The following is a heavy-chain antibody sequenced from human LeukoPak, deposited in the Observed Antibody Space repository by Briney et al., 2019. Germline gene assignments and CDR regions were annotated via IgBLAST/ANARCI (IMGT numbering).Heavy chain of an antibody. Sequence: SQTLSLTCTVSGGSISSGGYYWSWIRQHPGKGLEWIGYIYYSGSTYYNPSLKSRVTISVDTSKNQFSLKLSSVTAADTAVYYCARGVPYDILTGFHGWFDPWGQGTLVTVSS. CDR2: IYYSGST. CDR1: GGSISSGGYY. J-gene: IGHJ5*02. D-gene: IGHD3-9*01. V-gene: IGHV4-31*03. CDR3: ARGVPYDILTGFHGWFDP.